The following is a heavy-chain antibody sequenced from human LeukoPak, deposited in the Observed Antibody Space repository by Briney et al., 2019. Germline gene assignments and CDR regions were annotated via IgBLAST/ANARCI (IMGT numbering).Heavy chain of an antibody. D-gene: IGHD3-3*01. J-gene: IGHJ4*02. Sequence: GGSLRLSCAASGFTFSSYAMSWVRQAPGKGLEWVSGISGSGGSTYYADSVKGRFTISRDNAKNSLYLQMNSLRAEDTAVYYCARDPFTIFGVVGFDYWGQGTLVTVSS. CDR1: GFTFSSYA. CDR2: ISGSGGST. V-gene: IGHV3-23*01. CDR3: ARDPFTIFGVVGFDY.